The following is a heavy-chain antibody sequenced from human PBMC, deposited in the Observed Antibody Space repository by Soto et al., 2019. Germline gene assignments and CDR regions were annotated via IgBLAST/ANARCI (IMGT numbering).Heavy chain of an antibody. CDR2: INHSGST. J-gene: IGHJ6*02. Sequence: PSETLSLTCAVYGGSFSGYYWSWIRQPPGRGLEWIGEINHSGSTNYNPSLKSRVTISVDTSKNQFSLKLSSVTAADTAVYYCAREVGFLRGRGYSYGMDVFGQGTTVTVSS. CDR1: GGSFSGYY. CDR3: AREVGFLRGRGYSYGMDV. V-gene: IGHV4-34*01. D-gene: IGHD2-15*01.